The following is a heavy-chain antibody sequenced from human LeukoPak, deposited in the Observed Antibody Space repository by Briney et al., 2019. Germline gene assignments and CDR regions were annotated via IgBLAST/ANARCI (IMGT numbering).Heavy chain of an antibody. CDR2: ISYDGSNK. CDR3: AKDHSRASYYFDY. J-gene: IGHJ4*02. D-gene: IGHD6-6*01. Sequence: PGGSLRRSCAASGFTFSSYGMHWVRQAPGKGLEWVAVISYDGSNKYYEDSVKGRFTISRDNSKNTLYLQMNSLRAEDTAVYYCAKDHSRASYYFDYWGQGTLVTVSS. CDR1: GFTFSSYG. V-gene: IGHV3-30*18.